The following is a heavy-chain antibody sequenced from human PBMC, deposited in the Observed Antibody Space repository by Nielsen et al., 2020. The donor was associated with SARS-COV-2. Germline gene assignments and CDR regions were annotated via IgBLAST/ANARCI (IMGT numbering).Heavy chain of an antibody. Sequence: GSLRLSCTVSGGSISSYYWSWIRQPPGKGLEWIGYIFYSGSMNYNPSLKSRVTISVDTSKNQFSLKLSSVTAADTAVYYCARDYTALGLGVFDYWGQGTLVTVSS. V-gene: IGHV4-59*01. CDR2: IFYSGSM. J-gene: IGHJ4*02. CDR3: ARDYTALGLGVFDY. D-gene: IGHD5-18*01. CDR1: GGSISSYY.